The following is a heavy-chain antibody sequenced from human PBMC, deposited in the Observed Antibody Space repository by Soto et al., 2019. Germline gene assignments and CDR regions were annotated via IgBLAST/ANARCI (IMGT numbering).Heavy chain of an antibody. CDR3: AAPYCSGGSCYSPGAFDI. CDR2: IYYSGST. D-gene: IGHD2-15*01. J-gene: IGHJ3*02. V-gene: IGHV4-39*01. CDR1: GGSLISSSYY. Sequence: QLQLQESGPGLVKPSETLSLTCTVSGGSLISSSYYWGWIRQPPGKGLEWIGSIYYSGSTYYNPSLKSRVTISGDTSKNQFPLKLSSVTAADTAVYYCAAPYCSGGSCYSPGAFDIWGQGTMVTVSS.